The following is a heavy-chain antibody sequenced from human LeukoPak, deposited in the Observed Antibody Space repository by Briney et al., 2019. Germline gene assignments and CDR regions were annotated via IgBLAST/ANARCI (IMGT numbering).Heavy chain of an antibody. CDR3: AKVPISYSSGLFDY. V-gene: IGHV3-33*06. CDR2: IWYDGNNK. CDR1: GFTFSSYG. Sequence: GGSLRLSCAASGFTFSSYGMHWVRQAPGKGLEWVAVIWYDGNNKYYADSVKGRFTISRDNSKNTLFLQMNSLRAEGTAVYFCAKVPISYSSGLFDYWGQGTLVTVSS. J-gene: IGHJ4*02. D-gene: IGHD6-19*01.